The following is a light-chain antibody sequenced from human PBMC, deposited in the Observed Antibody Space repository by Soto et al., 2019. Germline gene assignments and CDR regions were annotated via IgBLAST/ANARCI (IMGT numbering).Light chain of an antibody. CDR3: QSYDRSLSGSV. V-gene: IGLV1-40*01. CDR2: GDS. CDR1: SSNSGAGYD. J-gene: IGLJ2*01. Sequence: QSVLTQPPSVSGAPGQRVTISCTGSSSNSGAGYDVHWYQQLPGTAPKLLIYGDSNRPSGVPDRFSGSKSGTSASLAITGLQAEDEADYYCQSYDRSLSGSVFGGGTKVTVL.